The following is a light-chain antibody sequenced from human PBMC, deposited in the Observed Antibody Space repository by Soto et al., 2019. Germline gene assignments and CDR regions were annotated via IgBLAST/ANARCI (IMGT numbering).Light chain of an antibody. Sequence: EIVMTQSPATLSVSPGERATLSCRASQSVSSNLACYQQKPGQAPRLLIYGASTRATGIPARFSGSGSGTEFTLTISSLQSEDFAVYYCQQYNNWPRTFGPGTKVDIK. V-gene: IGKV3-15*01. CDR3: QQYNNWPRT. CDR2: GAS. J-gene: IGKJ3*01. CDR1: QSVSSN.